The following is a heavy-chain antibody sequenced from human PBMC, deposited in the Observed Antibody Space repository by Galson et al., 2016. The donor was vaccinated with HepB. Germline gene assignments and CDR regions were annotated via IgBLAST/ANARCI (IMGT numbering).Heavy chain of an antibody. V-gene: IGHV4-39*01. D-gene: IGHD4-17*01. CDR3: ARHWDYYGDPYYFDF. Sequence: SETLSLTCSISGASISSSTYFWGWIRQPPGKGLEWIGSIDYSGSTYNNPSPKTRVTLSVGTSNIHFSLRLSSVTAADTAVYFCARHWDYYGDPYYFDFWGQGMLVTVSS. CDR2: IDYSGST. J-gene: IGHJ4*02. CDR1: GASISSSTYF.